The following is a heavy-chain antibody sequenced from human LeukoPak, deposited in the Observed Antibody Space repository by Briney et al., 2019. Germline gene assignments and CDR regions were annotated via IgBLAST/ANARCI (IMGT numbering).Heavy chain of an antibody. CDR1: GYTFTRHV. CDR2: ISTYNGHT. Sequence: ASVKVSCKASGYTFTRHVMNWVRQAPGQGLEWMGWISTYNGHTNYAQKLQGRVTMTTDTSTSTAYMEMRSLRSDDTAVYYCARGGRWELPRPYAFDIWGQGTMVTVSS. V-gene: IGHV1-18*04. CDR3: ARGGRWELPRPYAFDI. J-gene: IGHJ3*02. D-gene: IGHD1-26*01.